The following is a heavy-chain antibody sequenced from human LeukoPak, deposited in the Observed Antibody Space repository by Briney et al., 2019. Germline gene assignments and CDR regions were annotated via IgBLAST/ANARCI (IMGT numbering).Heavy chain of an antibody. Sequence: SVKVSCKASGGTFSSYAISWVRQAPGQGLEWMGGIIPIFGTANYAQKSQGRVTITADESTSTAYMELSSLRSEDTAVYYCARDTSLYYYYGMDVWGQGTTVTVSS. J-gene: IGHJ6*02. V-gene: IGHV1-69*13. CDR1: GGTFSSYA. CDR3: ARDTSLYYYYGMDV. CDR2: IIPIFGTA.